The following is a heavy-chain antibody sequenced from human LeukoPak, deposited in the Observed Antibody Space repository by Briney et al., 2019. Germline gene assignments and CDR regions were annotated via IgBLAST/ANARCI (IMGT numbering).Heavy chain of an antibody. D-gene: IGHD5-12*01. V-gene: IGHV1-46*01. CDR2: INPSGGST. CDR3: ASLPRWIGSGPGAFDI. J-gene: IGHJ3*02. CDR1: GYTFTSYY. Sequence: ASVKVSCKASGYTFTSYYMHWVRQAPGQGLEWMGIINPSGGSTSYAQKFQGTVTMTRDTSTSTVYMELSSLRSEDTAVYYCASLPRWIGSGPGAFDIWGQGTMVTVSS.